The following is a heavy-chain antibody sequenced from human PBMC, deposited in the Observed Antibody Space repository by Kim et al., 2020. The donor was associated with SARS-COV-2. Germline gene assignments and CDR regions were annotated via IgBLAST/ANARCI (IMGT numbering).Heavy chain of an antibody. CDR2: ISSSSSYI. J-gene: IGHJ5*02. V-gene: IGHV3-21*01. CDR3: ARERGGTAMAPDNWFDP. Sequence: GGSLRLSCAASGFTFSSYSMNWVRQAPGKGLEWVSSISSSSSYIYYADSVKGRFTISRDNAKNSLYLQMNSLRAEDTAVYYCARERGGTAMAPDNWFDPWGQGTLAT. CDR1: GFTFSSYS. D-gene: IGHD5-18*01.